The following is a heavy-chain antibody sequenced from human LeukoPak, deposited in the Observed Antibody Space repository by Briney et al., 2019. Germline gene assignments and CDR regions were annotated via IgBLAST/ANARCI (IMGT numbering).Heavy chain of an antibody. CDR3: ARGGDGYSTN. D-gene: IGHD5-24*01. Sequence: AASVKVSCKASGRTFSSYAISWVRQAPGQGLEWMGRIIPILGIANYAQKFQGRVTITADKSTSTAYMELSSLRSEDTAVYYCARGGDGYSTNWGQGTLVTVSS. CDR1: GRTFSSYA. J-gene: IGHJ4*02. CDR2: IIPILGIA. V-gene: IGHV1-69*04.